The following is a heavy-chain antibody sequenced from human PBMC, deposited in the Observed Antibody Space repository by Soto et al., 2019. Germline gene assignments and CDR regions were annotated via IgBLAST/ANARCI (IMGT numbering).Heavy chain of an antibody. D-gene: IGHD3-9*01. CDR1: GFSFSTYA. V-gene: IGHV3-30-3*01. CDR2: ISYDGDHK. Sequence: QVQLVESGGGVVQPGRSLRLSCAASGFSFSTYAMHWVRQTPGKGLEWVAVISYDGDHKYYTDSVKGRFTISRDKSKNTLYLLMNSLRSEDTAIYYCARDQAPQYNDNLTGYFHFDYWGQGTLVTVSS. J-gene: IGHJ4*02. CDR3: ARDQAPQYNDNLTGYFHFDY.